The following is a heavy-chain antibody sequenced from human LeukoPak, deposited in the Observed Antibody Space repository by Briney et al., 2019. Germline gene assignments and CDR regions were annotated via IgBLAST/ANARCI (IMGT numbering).Heavy chain of an antibody. CDR3: ASSSSGYYGLDV. CDR1: GGSISSGSYY. D-gene: IGHD3-10*01. V-gene: IGHV4-31*03. CDR2: IAFDGKT. J-gene: IGHJ6*02. Sequence: SQTLSLTCTVSGGSISSGSYYWSWIRQPAGKDLEWIGFIAFDGKTHYNPSLTSRTTISRDTSKNLFSLRLASVTVADTAVYFCASSSSGYYGLDVWGQGTTVTVSS.